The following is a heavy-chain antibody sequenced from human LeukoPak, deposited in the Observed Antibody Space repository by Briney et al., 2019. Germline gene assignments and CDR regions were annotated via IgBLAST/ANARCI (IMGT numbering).Heavy chain of an antibody. Sequence: PSETLSLTCAVYGGSFSGYYWSWIRQPPGKGLEWIGEINHSGSTNYNPSLKSRVTISVDTSKNQFSLKLSSVTAADTAVYYCARQTCGGDCYSPFDYWGQGTLVTVSS. J-gene: IGHJ4*02. CDR3: ARQTCGGDCYSPFDY. CDR2: INHSGST. D-gene: IGHD2-21*02. V-gene: IGHV4-34*01. CDR1: GGSFSGYY.